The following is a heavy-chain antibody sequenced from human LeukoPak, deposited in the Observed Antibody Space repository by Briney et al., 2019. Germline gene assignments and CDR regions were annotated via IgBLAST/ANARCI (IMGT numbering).Heavy chain of an antibody. D-gene: IGHD1-14*01. CDR1: GYSISSGYY. J-gene: IGHJ3*02. CDR3: ARGLNNRKSGRRFDVFEI. V-gene: IGHV4-61*01. CDR2: VYYSGST. Sequence: SETLSLTCTVSGYSISSGYYWGWIRQPPGKGLEWIGYVYYSGSTNYNPSLKSRVTISADTSKNQFSLRLSSVTAADTAVYYCARGLNNRKSGRRFDVFEIWGQGTMVTVSS.